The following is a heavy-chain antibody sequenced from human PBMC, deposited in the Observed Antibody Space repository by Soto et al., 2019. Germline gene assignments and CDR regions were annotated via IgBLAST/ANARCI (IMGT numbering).Heavy chain of an antibody. Sequence: SETLSLTCTVSGGSISSSSYYWGWIRQPPGKGLEWIGSIYYSGSTYYNPSLKSRVTISVDTSRNQFSLKLSPVTAADTAVYYCARGYCSSTSGYVFGRFDPWGQGTLVTVSS. CDR2: IYYSGST. D-gene: IGHD2-2*01. V-gene: IGHV4-39*01. CDR3: ARGYCSSTSGYVFGRFDP. CDR1: GGSISSSSYY. J-gene: IGHJ5*02.